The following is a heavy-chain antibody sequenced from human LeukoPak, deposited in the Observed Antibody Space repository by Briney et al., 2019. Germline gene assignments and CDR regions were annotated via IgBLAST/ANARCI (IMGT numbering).Heavy chain of an antibody. Sequence: SESLSLACTVSGYSISSGYYWGCIRQPPGMGREWIGSIYHSGRTYYNPSSTGRASLPVDTSKNQYSLKLSSVTAADTAVYYCARDPAAGYCSSTSCPNPVAFYIWGQGTMVTVSS. D-gene: IGHD2-2*01. CDR3: ARDPAAGYCSSTSCPNPVAFYI. CDR2: IYHSGRT. CDR1: GYSISSGYY. V-gene: IGHV4-38-2*02. J-gene: IGHJ3*02.